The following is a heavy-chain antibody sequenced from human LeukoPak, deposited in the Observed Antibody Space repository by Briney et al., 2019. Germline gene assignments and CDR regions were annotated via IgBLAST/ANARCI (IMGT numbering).Heavy chain of an antibody. Sequence: PSETLSLTCTVSGGSISSYYWSWIRQPPGKGLEWIGSIYHSGSTYYNPSLKSRVTISVDTSKNQFSLKLSSVTAADTAVYYCARIIAAAALDYWGQGTLVTVSS. D-gene: IGHD6-13*01. CDR1: GGSISSYY. CDR3: ARIIAAAALDY. J-gene: IGHJ4*02. V-gene: IGHV4-59*08. CDR2: IYHSGST.